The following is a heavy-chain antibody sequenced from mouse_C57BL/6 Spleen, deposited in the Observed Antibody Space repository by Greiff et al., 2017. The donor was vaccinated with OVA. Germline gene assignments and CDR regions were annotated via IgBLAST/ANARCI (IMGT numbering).Heavy chain of an antibody. J-gene: IGHJ3*01. V-gene: IGHV1-5*01. D-gene: IGHD2-1*01. CDR2: LYPGNSDT. CDR1: GYTFTSYW. Sequence: EVQLQQSGTVLARPGASVKMSCKTSGYTFTSYWMHWVQQRPGQGLEWIGALYPGNSDTSYNQKFKGKAKLTAVTSASTAYMELSSLTNEDSAVYYCTDGNYEDLADWGQGTLVTVSA. CDR3: TDGNYEDLAD.